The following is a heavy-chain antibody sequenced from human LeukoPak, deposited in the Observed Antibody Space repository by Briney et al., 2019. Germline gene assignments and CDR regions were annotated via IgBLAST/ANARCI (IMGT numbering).Heavy chain of an antibody. CDR2: INHSGST. D-gene: IGHD1-26*01. J-gene: IGHJ6*02. V-gene: IGHV4-34*01. Sequence: SETLSLTCAVYGGSFSGYYWSWIRQPPGKGLEWIGEINHSGSTNYNPSPKSRVTISVDTSKNQFSLKLSSVTAADTAVYYCARLRVGAPGAYGMDVWGQGTTVTVSS. CDR3: ARLRVGAPGAYGMDV. CDR1: GGSFSGYY.